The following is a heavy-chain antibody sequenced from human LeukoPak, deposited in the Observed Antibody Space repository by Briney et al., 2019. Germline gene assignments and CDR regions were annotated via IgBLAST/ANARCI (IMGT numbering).Heavy chain of an antibody. J-gene: IGHJ6*03. V-gene: IGHV4-4*07. Sequence: KSSETLSLTCTVSGGSISSYYWSWIRQPAGKGLEWIGRIYTSGSTNYNPSLKSRVTMSVDASKNQFSLKLSSVTAADTAVYYCARGGGYCSSTSCYGPSAFRYMDVWGKGTTVTVSS. CDR2: IYTSGST. CDR3: ARGGGYCSSTSCYGPSAFRYMDV. D-gene: IGHD2-2*01. CDR1: GGSISSYY.